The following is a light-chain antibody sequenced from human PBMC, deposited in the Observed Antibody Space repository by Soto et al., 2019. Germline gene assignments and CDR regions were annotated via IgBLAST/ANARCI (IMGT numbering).Light chain of an antibody. V-gene: IGLV1-40*01. J-gene: IGLJ1*01. CDR1: SSNIGAGYD. Sequence: QLVLTQPPSVSGAPGQRVTISCTGSSSNIGAGYDVHWYQQLPGTAPKLLIYGNTNRPSGVPDRFSGSKSGTSASLAITGLQAEDEADYYCQSHDTSLSGYFFGTGTKVTVL. CDR3: QSHDTSLSGYF. CDR2: GNT.